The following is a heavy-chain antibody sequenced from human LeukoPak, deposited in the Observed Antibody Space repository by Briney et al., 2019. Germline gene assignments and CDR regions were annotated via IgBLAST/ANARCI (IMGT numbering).Heavy chain of an antibody. CDR1: GGSFSGYY. J-gene: IGHJ3*02. CDR3: ARGRRDGYNSGAFDI. Sequence: SETLSLTCAVYGGSFSGYYWSWIRQPPGKGLEWIGYIYYSGSTNYNPSLKSRVTISVDTSKNQFSLKLSSVTAADTAVYYCARGRRDGYNSGAFDIWGQGTMVTVSS. D-gene: IGHD5-24*01. V-gene: IGHV4-59*01. CDR2: IYYSGST.